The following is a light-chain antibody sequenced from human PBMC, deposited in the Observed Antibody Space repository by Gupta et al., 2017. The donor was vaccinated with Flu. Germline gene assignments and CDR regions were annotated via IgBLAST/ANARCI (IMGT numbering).Light chain of an antibody. J-gene: IGKJ1*01. Sequence: DIQMTQSPSTLSASVGDSVTITCRASQSISSRLGWYQQKPGKAPKLLIYKASSIESGVPSRFSGSGSGTEFTLTISSLQPDDFATYYCQQYNSYPPWTFGQGTKVEIK. CDR1: QSISSR. CDR2: KAS. V-gene: IGKV1-5*03. CDR3: QQYNSYPPWT.